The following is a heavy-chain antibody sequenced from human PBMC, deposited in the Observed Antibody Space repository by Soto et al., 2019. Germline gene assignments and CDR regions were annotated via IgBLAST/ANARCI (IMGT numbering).Heavy chain of an antibody. J-gene: IGHJ3*02. CDR3: ATEVAGYDAFDI. D-gene: IGHD2-15*01. V-gene: IGHV1-18*01. Sequence: ASVKVSCKASGYTFTSYGISWVRQAPGQGLEWMGWISAYNGNTNYAQKLQGRVTMTTDTSTNTAYMELRSLRSDDTAVYYCATEVAGYDAFDIWGQGTMVTVSS. CDR1: GYTFTSYG. CDR2: ISAYNGNT.